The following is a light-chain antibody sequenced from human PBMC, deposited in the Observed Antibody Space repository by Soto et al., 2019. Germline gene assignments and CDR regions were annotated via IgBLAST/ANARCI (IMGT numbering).Light chain of an antibody. V-gene: IGKV3-15*01. CDR1: HSVSSN. J-gene: IGKJ4*01. CDR3: QQHNSWPLT. CDR2: GTS. Sequence: EVVMTQSPATLSVSVGERPTRTCRASHSVSSNLAWYQQKPGQAPRVLMYGTSTRATGIPARFSGSGSGTEFTLTISSLQSEDFAVYYCQQHNSWPLTFGGGTKVEIK.